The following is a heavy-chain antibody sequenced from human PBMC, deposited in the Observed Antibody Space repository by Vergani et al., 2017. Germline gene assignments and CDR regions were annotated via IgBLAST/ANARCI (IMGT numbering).Heavy chain of an antibody. Sequence: EVQLVESGGGLVQPGRSLRLSCAASGFTFDDYAMHWVRQAPGKGLEWVSGISWNSGSIGYADSVKGRFTISRDNAKNSLYLQMNSMRAEDTAVYYCARAGGVGYCSGGSCYSDAFDIWGQGTMVTVSS. CDR2: ISWNSGSI. CDR3: ARAGGVGYCSGGSCYSDAFDI. J-gene: IGHJ3*02. V-gene: IGHV3-9*01. CDR1: GFTFDDYA. D-gene: IGHD2-15*01.